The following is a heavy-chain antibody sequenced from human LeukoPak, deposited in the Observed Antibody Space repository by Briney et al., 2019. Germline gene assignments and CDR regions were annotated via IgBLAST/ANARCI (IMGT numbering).Heavy chain of an antibody. CDR1: GGSISSGDYY. CDR3: AGGRYNWNDGSGGWFDP. CDR2: IYYSGNT. J-gene: IGHJ5*02. V-gene: IGHV4-30-4*02. Sequence: SETLSLTCTVSGGSISSGDYYWSWIRQPPGKGLEWIGYIYYSGNTYYNPSLKSRVTISVDTSKNQFSLKLSSVTAADTAVYFCAGGRYNWNDGSGGWFDPWGQGTLVTVSS. D-gene: IGHD1-1*01.